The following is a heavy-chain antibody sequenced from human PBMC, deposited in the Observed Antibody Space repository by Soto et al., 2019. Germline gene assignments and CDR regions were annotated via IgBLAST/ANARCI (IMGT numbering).Heavy chain of an antibody. CDR3: ARDPSYYGSGSYYYFDS. CDR1: GYTFTSYY. D-gene: IGHD3-10*01. V-gene: IGHV1-46*04. Sequence: ASVKVSRKASGYTFTSYYMHWVLQAPGQGLEWMGIINPSGTSDYISYADSVKGRFTISRDNAKNSLYLQMNSLRAEDTAVYFCARDPSYYGSGSYYYFDSWGQGALVTVS. J-gene: IGHJ4*02. CDR2: INPSGTSDYI.